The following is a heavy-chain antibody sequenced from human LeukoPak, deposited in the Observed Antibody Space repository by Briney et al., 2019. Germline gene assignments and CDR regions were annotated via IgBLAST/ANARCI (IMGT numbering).Heavy chain of an antibody. CDR3: ARGKGKLGSSWYDFGDAFDI. D-gene: IGHD6-13*01. V-gene: IGHV1-8*01. J-gene: IGHJ3*02. CDR1: GYTFTSYD. Sequence: GASVKVSCKASGYTFTSYDINWVRQATGQGLEWMGWMNPNSGNTGYAQKFQGRVTMTRNTSISTAYMELSSLRSEDTAVYYCARGKGKLGSSWYDFGDAFDIWGQGTMVTVSS. CDR2: MNPNSGNT.